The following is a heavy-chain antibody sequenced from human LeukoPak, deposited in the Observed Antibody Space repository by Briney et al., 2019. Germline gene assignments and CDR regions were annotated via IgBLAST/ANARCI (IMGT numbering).Heavy chain of an antibody. CDR3: ATGGSSSWYGGFDY. Sequence: GGSLRLSCAASGFTFSSYAMSWVRQAPGKGLEWVSAISGSGGSTYYADSVKGRFTISRDNSKNTLYLQMNSLRAEDTAVYYCATGGSSSWYGGFDYWGQGTLVTVSS. D-gene: IGHD6-13*01. V-gene: IGHV3-23*01. J-gene: IGHJ4*02. CDR1: GFTFSSYA. CDR2: ISGSGGST.